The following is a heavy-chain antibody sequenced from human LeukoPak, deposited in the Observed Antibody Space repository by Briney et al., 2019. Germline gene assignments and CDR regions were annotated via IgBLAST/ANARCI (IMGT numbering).Heavy chain of an antibody. Sequence: SVKVSCKASGGTFSSYAISWVRQAPGQGLEWMGGIIPIFGTANYAQKFQGRVTITADKSTSTAYMELSSLRSEDTAVYYCARHVIAAPYYYYYMDVWGKGTTVTVSS. D-gene: IGHD6-6*01. CDR1: GGTFSSYA. V-gene: IGHV1-69*06. CDR3: ARHVIAAPYYYYYMDV. CDR2: IIPIFGTA. J-gene: IGHJ6*03.